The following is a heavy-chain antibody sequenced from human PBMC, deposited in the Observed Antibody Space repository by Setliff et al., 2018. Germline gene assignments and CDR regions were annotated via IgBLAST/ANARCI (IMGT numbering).Heavy chain of an antibody. D-gene: IGHD3-3*01. J-gene: IGHJ3*02. CDR2: IKQDGSEK. Sequence: GGSLRLSCAASGFTFSSYWMSWVRQAPGKGLEWVANIKQDGSEKYYVDSVKGRFTISRDNAKNSLYLQMNSLRAEDTAVYYCARGVPAADSYYDFWSGSPAALDIWGQGTMVTVSS. CDR1: GFTFSSYW. V-gene: IGHV3-7*03. CDR3: ARGVPAADSYYDFWSGSPAALDI.